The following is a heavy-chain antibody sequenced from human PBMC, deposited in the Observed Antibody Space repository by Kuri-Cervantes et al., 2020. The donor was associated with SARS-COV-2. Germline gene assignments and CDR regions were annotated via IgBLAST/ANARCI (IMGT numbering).Heavy chain of an antibody. J-gene: IGHJ4*02. V-gene: IGHV3-21*01. CDR1: GFTFSAYT. Sequence: GESLKISCVASGFTFSAYTLNWVRQAPGKGLEWVSSITRSSVYISYADSLKGRFTISRDNSKSTLYLQMNSLRAEDTAVYYCARDPNHPLRFLEWLSPLFDYWGQGTLVTVSS. CDR3: ARDPNHPLRFLEWLSPLFDY. D-gene: IGHD3-3*01. CDR2: ITRSSVYI.